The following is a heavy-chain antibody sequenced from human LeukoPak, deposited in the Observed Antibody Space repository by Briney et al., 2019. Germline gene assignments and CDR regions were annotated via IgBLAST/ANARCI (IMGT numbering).Heavy chain of an antibody. CDR3: ARDFGGYPAMYYFDY. J-gene: IGHJ4*02. CDR1: GGSISSSSYY. CDR2: IYYSGST. V-gene: IGHV4-39*07. Sequence: PSETLSLTCTVSGGSISSSSYYWGWIRQPPGKGLEWIGSIYYSGSTYYNPSLKSRVTISVDTSKNQFSLKLSSVTAADTAVYYCARDFGGYPAMYYFDYWGQGTLVTVSS. D-gene: IGHD1-1*01.